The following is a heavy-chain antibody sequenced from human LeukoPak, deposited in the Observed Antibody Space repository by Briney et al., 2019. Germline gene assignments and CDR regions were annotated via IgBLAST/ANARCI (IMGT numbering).Heavy chain of an antibody. J-gene: IGHJ5*01. Sequence: PGESLRLSCAASGFIFSVYAMTWVRQAPGKGLEWVSTISGSGSVTYYPDSVKGRFTISRDNSRDTVSLQLNNLRADDTAFYYCAKGRGSPNWYDFWGQGTLVTVSS. CDR3: AKGRGSPNWYDF. CDR1: GFIFSVYA. V-gene: IGHV3-23*01. D-gene: IGHD3-16*01. CDR2: ISGSGSVT.